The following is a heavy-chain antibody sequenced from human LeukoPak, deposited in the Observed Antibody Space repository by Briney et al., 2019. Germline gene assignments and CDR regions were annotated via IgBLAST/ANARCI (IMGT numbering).Heavy chain of an antibody. Sequence: SETLSLTCTVSGGSISSGGYYWSWIRQPPGEGLEWIGYIYYSGSTNYNPSLKSRVTISVDTSKNQFSLKLSSVTAADTAVYYCARFQGDYGDYWGQGTLVTVSS. CDR1: GGSISSGGYY. V-gene: IGHV4-61*08. CDR3: ARFQGDYGDY. CDR2: IYYSGST. J-gene: IGHJ4*02.